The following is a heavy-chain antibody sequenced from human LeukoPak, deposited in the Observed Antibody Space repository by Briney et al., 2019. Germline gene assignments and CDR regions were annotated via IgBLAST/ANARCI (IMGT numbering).Heavy chain of an antibody. V-gene: IGHV3-21*01. CDR2: ISTSSSDI. CDR3: ARDSRTTGTTSGYFDY. CDR1: VFTFSSHS. J-gene: IGHJ4*02. Sequence: GGSLRLSCAASVFTFSSHSLNWVRQAPGKGLEWVSSISTSSSDIYYAVSETGRFTISRDNAKNSLYLQMNRLRAEDTAVYFCARDSRTTGTTSGYFDYWGQGTLVTVSS. D-gene: IGHD1-1*01.